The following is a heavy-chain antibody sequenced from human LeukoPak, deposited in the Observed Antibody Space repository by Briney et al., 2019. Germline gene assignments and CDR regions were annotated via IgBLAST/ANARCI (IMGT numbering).Heavy chain of an antibody. CDR1: GVSISSSSLY. V-gene: IGHV4-39*07. J-gene: IGHJ6*03. CDR2: VYYTGAT. D-gene: IGHD2/OR15-2a*01. Sequence: PSETLSLTCSVSGVSISSSSLYWGWIRQTPGKGLEWIGTVYYTGATYYNPSLESQVTISVDTSKEQFYLRLSSLTAEDTAVYYCAREWSTTPPYFYYLDVWGKGTSVTVSS. CDR3: AREWSTTPPYFYYLDV.